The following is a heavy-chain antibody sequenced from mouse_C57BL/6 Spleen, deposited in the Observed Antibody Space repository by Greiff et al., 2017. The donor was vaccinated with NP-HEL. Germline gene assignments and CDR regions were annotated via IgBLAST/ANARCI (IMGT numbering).Heavy chain of an antibody. V-gene: IGHV1-61*01. CDR1: GYTFTSYW. CDR2: IYPSDSET. J-gene: IGHJ2*01. CDR3: ARSGITPYYFDY. Sequence: QVQLQQPGAELVRPGSSVKLSCKASGYTFTSYWMDWVKQRPGQGLEWIGNIYPSDSETHYNQKFKDKATLTVDKSSSTAYMQLSSLTSEDSAVYYCARSGITPYYFDYWGQGTTLTVSS. D-gene: IGHD2-4*01.